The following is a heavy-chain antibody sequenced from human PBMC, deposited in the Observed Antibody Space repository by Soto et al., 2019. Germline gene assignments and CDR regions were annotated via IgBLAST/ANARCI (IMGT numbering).Heavy chain of an antibody. V-gene: IGHV3-23*01. CDR1: GFSFSNYA. J-gene: IGHJ4*02. D-gene: IGHD2-2*01. CDR3: AKVGLLLGGDY. CDR2: ITGNGGTT. Sequence: EVQLLESGGGLVQPGGSLRLSCAASGFSFSNYAMSWVRQPPGKGLEWVSTITGNGGTTYYADSVKGRFTISRDNSKNTLFLQVNSLRDEDTAVYYCAKVGLLLGGDYWGQGTLVTVSS.